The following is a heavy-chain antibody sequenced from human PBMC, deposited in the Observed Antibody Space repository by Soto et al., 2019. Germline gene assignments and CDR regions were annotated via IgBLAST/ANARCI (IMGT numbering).Heavy chain of an antibody. V-gene: IGHV3-33*08. CDR3: ARDLGHGNGPFDY. D-gene: IGHD1-26*01. Sequence: GGALRLSCAASGFTFSSYAMSWVSQDPGKGLEWVAVIWYSGTKKYYADSVKGRFTISRDNSRNSLYLQVNSLRVGDTAVYYCARDLGHGNGPFDYWGQGALVTVSS. J-gene: IGHJ4*02. CDR2: IWYSGTKK. CDR1: GFTFSSYA.